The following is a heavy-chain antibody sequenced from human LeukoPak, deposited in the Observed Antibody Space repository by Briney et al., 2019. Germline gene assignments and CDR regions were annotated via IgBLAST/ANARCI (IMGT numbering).Heavy chain of an antibody. Sequence: GGSLRLSCAASGFTFSNYGMSWVRQAQGKGLEWVSAITDTGNTFYSDSVKGRFTISRDNSRNTLYIQMNSLRAEDTAVYYCANWYYYENGAYWCWGQGTLVTVSS. J-gene: IGHJ4*02. CDR3: ANWYYYENGAYWC. D-gene: IGHD3-22*01. CDR2: ITDTGNT. V-gene: IGHV3-23*01. CDR1: GFTFSNYG.